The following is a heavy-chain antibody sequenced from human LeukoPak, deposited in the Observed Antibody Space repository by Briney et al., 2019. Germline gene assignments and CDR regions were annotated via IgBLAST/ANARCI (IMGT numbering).Heavy chain of an antibody. CDR1: GCSISSYY. D-gene: IGHD2-2*01. CDR2: IYYSGST. CDR3: ASVRTGTNCSSTSCYGYYYYGMDV. V-gene: IGHV4-59*01. Sequence: SETLSLTCTVSGCSISSYYWSWIPQPPGKGLKWSGYIYYSGSTNYNPSLKSRVTISVDTSKNQFSLKLSSVTAADTAVYYCASVRTGTNCSSTSCYGYYYYGMDVWGKGTTVTVSS. J-gene: IGHJ6*04.